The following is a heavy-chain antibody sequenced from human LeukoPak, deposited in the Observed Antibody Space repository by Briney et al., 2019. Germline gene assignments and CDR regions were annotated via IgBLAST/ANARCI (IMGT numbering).Heavy chain of an antibody. CDR1: GFTFSRYW. Sequence: HPGGSLRLSCAASGFTFSRYWMSWVRQAPGKGLEWVANMKEDGSEKYYVDSVKGRFTISRDNAETSLYLQMSSLRAEDTAVYYCARVGGSGRFDYWGQGTLVTVSS. V-gene: IGHV3-7*01. CDR3: ARVGGSGRFDY. J-gene: IGHJ4*02. CDR2: MKEDGSEK. D-gene: IGHD3-10*01.